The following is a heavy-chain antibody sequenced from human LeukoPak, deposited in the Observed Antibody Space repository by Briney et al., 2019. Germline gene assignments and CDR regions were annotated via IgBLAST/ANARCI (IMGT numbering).Heavy chain of an antibody. CDR2: IIPIFGTA. J-gene: IGHJ4*02. V-gene: IGHV1-69*13. Sequence: ASVKVSFKASGYTFTSYAMHWVRQAPGQALEWMVGIIPIFGTANYAQKFQGRVTITADESTSTAYMELSSLRSEDTAVYYCARADDFWSGYYLKYWGQGTLVTVSS. CDR3: ARADDFWSGYYLKY. CDR1: GYTFTSYA. D-gene: IGHD3-3*01.